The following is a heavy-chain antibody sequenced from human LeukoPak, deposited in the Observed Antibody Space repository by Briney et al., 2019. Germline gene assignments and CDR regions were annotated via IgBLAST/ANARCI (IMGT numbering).Heavy chain of an antibody. Sequence: ASVKVSCPASGYTFINYYMHWVRQAPGQGLEWMGIINPSGGSTSYAQKFQGRVTMTRDTSTSTVYMELSSLRSEDTAVYYCARDESTSILWWWGQGTLVTLSS. CDR1: GYTFINYY. V-gene: IGHV1-46*01. D-gene: IGHD2-21*01. CDR3: ARDESTSILWW. J-gene: IGHJ1*01. CDR2: INPSGGST.